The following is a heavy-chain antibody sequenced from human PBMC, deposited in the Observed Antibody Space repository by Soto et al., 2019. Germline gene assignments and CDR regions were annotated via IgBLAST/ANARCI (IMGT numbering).Heavy chain of an antibody. CDR2: ITATSSFI. D-gene: IGHD6-19*01. V-gene: IGHV3-21*01. CDR3: VRGAVVGIAYVDL. CDR1: GFTFSSHS. J-gene: IGHJ2*01. Sequence: EVQLVESGGGLVKPGGSLRLSCAASGFTFSSHSVNWVRQAPGKGLEWVSCITATSSFIYYADSVKGRFTISRDNAKHSLSLQLDSLSVEDTSVYYCVRGAVVGIAYVDLWGRGTRVTVSS.